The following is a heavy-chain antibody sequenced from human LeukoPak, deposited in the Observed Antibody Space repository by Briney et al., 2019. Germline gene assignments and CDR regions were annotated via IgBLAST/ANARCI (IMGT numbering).Heavy chain of an antibody. J-gene: IGHJ4*02. V-gene: IGHV3-11*04. CDR1: GFTFSDYY. CDR3: ARGRFRYSSSWGIDY. Sequence: GGSLRLSCAASGFTFSDYYMSWIRQAPGKGLEWVSYISSSGSTIYYADSEKGRFTISRDNAKNSLYLQMNSLRAEDTAVYYCARGRFRYSSSWGIDYWGQGTLVTVSS. D-gene: IGHD6-13*01. CDR2: ISSSGSTI.